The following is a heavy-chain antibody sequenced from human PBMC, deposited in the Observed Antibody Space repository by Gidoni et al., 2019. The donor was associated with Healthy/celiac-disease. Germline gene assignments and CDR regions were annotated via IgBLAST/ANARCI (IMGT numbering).Heavy chain of an antibody. J-gene: IGHJ6*02. CDR2: INPSGGST. CDR3: ARYQETHDYGDSPVGYYYGMDV. CDR1: GYTFTSYY. Sequence: QVQLVQSGAEVKKPAASVQVSCQASGYTFTSYYMTWVRHAPGQGLEWMGIINPSGGSTSYAQKCQGRVTMTRDTSTSTVYMELSSLRSEDTAVYYCARYQETHDYGDSPVGYYYGMDVWGQGTTVTVSS. V-gene: IGHV1-46*01. D-gene: IGHD4-17*01.